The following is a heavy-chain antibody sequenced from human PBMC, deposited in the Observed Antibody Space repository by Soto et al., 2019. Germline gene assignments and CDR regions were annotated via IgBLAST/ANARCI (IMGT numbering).Heavy chain of an antibody. CDR1: GFTFSSYS. CDR3: ARGSPMIFGVVTAYYYYMDV. Sequence: GGSLRLSCAASGFTFSSYSMNWVRQAPGKGLEWVSSISSSSSYIYYADSVKGRFTISRDNAKNSLYLQMNSLRAEDTAVYYCARGSPMIFGVVTAYYYYMDVWGKGTTVTVSS. CDR2: ISSSSSYI. V-gene: IGHV3-21*01. J-gene: IGHJ6*03. D-gene: IGHD3-3*01.